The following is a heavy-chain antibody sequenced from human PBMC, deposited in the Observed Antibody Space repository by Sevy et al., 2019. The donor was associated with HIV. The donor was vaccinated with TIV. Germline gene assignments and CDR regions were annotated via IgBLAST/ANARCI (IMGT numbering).Heavy chain of an antibody. J-gene: IGHJ4*02. Sequence: SETLSLTCTVSGGSVSSGSYYWSWIRQPPGKGLEWIGYIYYSGSTNYHPSLKSRVTISVDTSKNQFSLKLSSVTAADTAVYYCARGADYDFWSGYFIFDYWGQGTLVTVSS. V-gene: IGHV4-61*01. CDR1: GGSVSSGSYY. D-gene: IGHD3-3*01. CDR2: IYYSGST. CDR3: ARGADYDFWSGYFIFDY.